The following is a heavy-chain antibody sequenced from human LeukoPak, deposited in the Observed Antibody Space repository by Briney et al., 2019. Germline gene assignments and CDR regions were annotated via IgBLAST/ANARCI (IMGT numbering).Heavy chain of an antibody. CDR2: FRGCGGST. CDR3: AKDIAVFDWGNAFEI. CDR1: GFTFSSYA. V-gene: IGHV3-23*01. D-gene: IGHD3-9*01. J-gene: IGHJ3*02. Sequence: GGPLRLSCAASGFTFSSYAMSGVRQAPGKGREGVSGFRGCGGSTHYADSVKGRFTISRDNSKNTLYLQMNSLRAEDTALYYCAKDIAVFDWGNAFEIWGQGTMVTVSS.